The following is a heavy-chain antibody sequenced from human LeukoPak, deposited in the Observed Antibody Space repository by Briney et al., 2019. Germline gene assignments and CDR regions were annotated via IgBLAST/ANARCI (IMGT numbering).Heavy chain of an antibody. J-gene: IGHJ3*02. CDR3: ARAPRDSSGYYYDFGGAFDI. V-gene: IGHV3-23*01. Sequence: GGSLRLSCAASGFTFSSYAMSWVRQAPGKGLEWVSAISGSGGSTYYADSVKGRFTISRDNSKNTLYLQMNSLRAEDTAVYYCARAPRDSSGYYYDFGGAFDIWGQGTMVTVSS. D-gene: IGHD3-22*01. CDR2: ISGSGGST. CDR1: GFTFSSYA.